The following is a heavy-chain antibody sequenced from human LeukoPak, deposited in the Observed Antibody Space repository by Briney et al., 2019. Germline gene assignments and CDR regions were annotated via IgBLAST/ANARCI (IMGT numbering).Heavy chain of an antibody. Sequence: GGSLRLSCAASGFTFNDSAMNWVRQAPGKGLEWLSLINFSGGNTYYADSIKGRFTISIDNSKDTLYLQMNSLRAEDTAIYYCAREIEFSTWGVGTMVTVSS. V-gene: IGHV3-23*01. D-gene: IGHD3-3*02. J-gene: IGHJ3*01. CDR2: INFSGGNT. CDR1: GFTFNDSA. CDR3: AREIEFST.